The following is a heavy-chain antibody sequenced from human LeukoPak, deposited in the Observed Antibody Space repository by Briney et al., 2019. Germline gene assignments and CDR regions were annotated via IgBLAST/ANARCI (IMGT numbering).Heavy chain of an antibody. CDR3: AKDRGRYFDWLLYLGAFDI. CDR1: GFTFSSYA. Sequence: GGSLRLSCAASGFTFSSYAMSWVRQAPGKGLEWVSAISGSGPNTYYADSVKGRFTISRDNSKNTLYLQMNSLRAEDTAVYYCAKDRGRYFDWLLYLGAFDIWGQGTMVTVSS. V-gene: IGHV3-23*01. J-gene: IGHJ3*02. CDR2: ISGSGPNT. D-gene: IGHD3-9*01.